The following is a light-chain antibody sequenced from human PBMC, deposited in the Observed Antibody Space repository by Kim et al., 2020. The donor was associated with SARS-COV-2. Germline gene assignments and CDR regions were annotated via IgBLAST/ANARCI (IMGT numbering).Light chain of an antibody. CDR1: SSDIGSTNY. J-gene: IGLJ1*01. V-gene: IGLV2-14*03. Sequence: QSALTQPASVSGSPGQSTTVSCTGSSSDIGSTNYVSWYQLHPGKAPKLVIFDVDIRPSGISSRFSGSKSGNKASLTISGLQPEDEADYFCISYAARLTFVFGTGTKVTVL. CDR2: DVD. CDR3: ISYAARLTFV.